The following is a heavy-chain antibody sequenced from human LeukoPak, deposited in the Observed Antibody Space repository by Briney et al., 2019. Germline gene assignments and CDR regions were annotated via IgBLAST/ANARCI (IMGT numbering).Heavy chain of an antibody. V-gene: IGHV3-30*04. CDR3: ARDRSGSCPDY. CDR2: ISYDGSNK. CDR1: GFTFSSYA. D-gene: IGHD1-1*01. Sequence: PGGSLRLSCAASGFTFSSYAMHWVRQAPGKGLEWVAVISYDGSNKYYADSVKGRFTISRDNSKNTLYLQMNSLRAEDTAVYYCARDRSGSCPDYWGQGTLVTVSS. J-gene: IGHJ4*02.